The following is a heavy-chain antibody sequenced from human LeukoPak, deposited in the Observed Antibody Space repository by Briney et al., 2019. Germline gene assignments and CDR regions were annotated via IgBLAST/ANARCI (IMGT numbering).Heavy chain of an antibody. CDR1: GGSISSSSYY. CDR2: IYYSGST. V-gene: IGHV4-39*01. J-gene: IGHJ4*02. CDR3: ATDDRDGYNFNY. D-gene: IGHD5-12*01. Sequence: SETLSLTCTVSGGSISSSSYYWGWIRRPPGKGLEWIGSIYYSGSTYYNPSLKSRVTISVDTSKNQFSLKLSSVTAADTAVYYCATDDRDGYNFNYWGQGTLVTVSS.